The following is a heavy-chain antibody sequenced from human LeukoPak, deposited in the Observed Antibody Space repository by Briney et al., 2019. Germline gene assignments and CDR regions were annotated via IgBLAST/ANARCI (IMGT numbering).Heavy chain of an antibody. Sequence: GGSLRLSCAASGFTFNGSAMHWLRQASGKGLEWVGRISSKAKSYATAYAASVKDRFTISRDGSKNTAYLQMNSLKTEDTAVYYCTSEWDYVVVTALPDYWGQGTLVTVSS. CDR3: TSEWDYVVVTALPDY. V-gene: IGHV3-73*01. CDR1: GFTFNGSA. J-gene: IGHJ4*02. D-gene: IGHD2-21*02. CDR2: ISSKAKSYAT.